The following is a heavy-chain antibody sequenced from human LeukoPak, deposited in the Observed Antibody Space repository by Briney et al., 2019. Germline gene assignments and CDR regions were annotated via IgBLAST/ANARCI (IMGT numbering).Heavy chain of an antibody. Sequence: ASVRVSCKASEYTFTAYYMHWVRQAPGQGLEWMGWIRPNGGGPVYAHKFQGRVTMTTDTSTSTAYMELSSLGSDDTAVYYCATEAGCSGGSCYPQTGILNAFDIWGRGTMVTVSS. CDR3: ATEAGCSGGSCYPQTGILNAFDI. V-gene: IGHV1-2*02. CDR2: IRPNGGGP. D-gene: IGHD2-15*01. CDR1: EYTFTAYY. J-gene: IGHJ3*02.